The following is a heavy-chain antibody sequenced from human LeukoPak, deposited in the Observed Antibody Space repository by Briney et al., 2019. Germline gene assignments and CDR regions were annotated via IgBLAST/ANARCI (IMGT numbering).Heavy chain of an antibody. D-gene: IGHD1-26*01. CDR2: IYYSGST. CDR1: GGSISRGGYY. Sequence: SETLSLTCTVSGGSISRGGYYWSWIRQHQGKGLEWIGYIYYSGSTYYNPSLKSRVTISVDTSKNQFSLKLSSVTAADTAVYYCARVSGSYYVFDYWGQGTLVTVSS. J-gene: IGHJ4*02. CDR3: ARVSGSYYVFDY. V-gene: IGHV4-31*03.